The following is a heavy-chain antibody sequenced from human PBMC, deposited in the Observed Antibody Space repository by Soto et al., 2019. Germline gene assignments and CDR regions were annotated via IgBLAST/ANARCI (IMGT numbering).Heavy chain of an antibody. D-gene: IGHD3-10*01. CDR1: GYTLTELS. V-gene: IGHV1-24*01. CDR3: ATVANGSGSYFRPPWYFDY. CDR2: FDPEDGET. J-gene: IGHJ4*02. Sequence: QVQLVQSGAEVKKPGASVKVSCKVSGYTLTELSMHWVRQAPGKGLEWLGGFDPEDGETIYAQKFQRRVTMTEDTSNDTAYMELSSLSSEDTAVYSCATVANGSGSYFRPPWYFDYWGQGTLVTVSS.